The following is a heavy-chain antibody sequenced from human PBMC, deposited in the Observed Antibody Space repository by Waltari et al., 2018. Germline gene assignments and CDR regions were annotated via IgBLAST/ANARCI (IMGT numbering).Heavy chain of an antibody. CDR2: ISSDGSDT. J-gene: IGHJ6*02. V-gene: IGHV3-74*03. CDR3: ARVSRRTYRSPVPGRHYYYGMDV. Sequence: EEQLVESGGGLVQPGDSLRLSCAASGFTFSSFWMNWVRQAPGKGPLWVSRISSDGSDTTYADAVKGGFTISRDNARNTRYLQMNRLRAEDTAVYFCARVSRRTYRSPVPGRHYYYGMDVWGQGTTVTVAS. D-gene: IGHD1-1*01. CDR1: GFTFSSFW.